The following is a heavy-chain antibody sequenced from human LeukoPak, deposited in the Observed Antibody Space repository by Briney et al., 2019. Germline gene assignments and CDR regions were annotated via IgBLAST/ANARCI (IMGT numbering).Heavy chain of an antibody. CDR2: ISSSGSTI. D-gene: IGHD3-10*01. CDR3: ARAVLYYYGSGSYIDY. Sequence: GGSLRLSCAASGFTFSDYYMSWIRQAPGKGLEWVSYISSSGSTIYYADSVKGRFTISRDNAKNSLYLQMNSLRAEDTAVYYCARAVLYYYGSGSYIDYWGQGTLVTVSS. CDR1: GFTFSDYY. J-gene: IGHJ4*02. V-gene: IGHV3-11*01.